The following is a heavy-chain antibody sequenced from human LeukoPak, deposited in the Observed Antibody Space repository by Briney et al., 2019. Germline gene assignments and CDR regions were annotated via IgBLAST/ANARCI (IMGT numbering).Heavy chain of an antibody. J-gene: IGHJ4*02. Sequence: GGSLRLSCAASGFTFSSYGMSWVRQAPGKGLEWVSAISGSGGSTYYADSVKGRFTISRDNSKNTLYLQMNSLRAEDTAVYYCARAVVVTANKLDHWGQGTLVTVSS. CDR3: ARAVVVTANKLDH. CDR2: ISGSGGST. CDR1: GFTFSSYG. D-gene: IGHD2-21*02. V-gene: IGHV3-23*01.